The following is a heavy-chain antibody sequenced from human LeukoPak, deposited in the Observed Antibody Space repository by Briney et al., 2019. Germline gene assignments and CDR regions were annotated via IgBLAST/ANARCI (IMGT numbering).Heavy chain of an antibody. CDR3: ARGESSGYIEVPYYFDY. CDR1: GFTFSSYA. CDR2: ISSNGGST. J-gene: IGHJ4*02. Sequence: GGSLRLSCAASGFTFSSYAMHWVRQAPGKGLEYVSAISSNGGSTYYANSVKGRFTISRDNSKNALYLQMGSLRAEDMAVYYCARGESSGYIEVPYYFDYWGQGTLVTVSS. D-gene: IGHD3-22*01. V-gene: IGHV3-64*01.